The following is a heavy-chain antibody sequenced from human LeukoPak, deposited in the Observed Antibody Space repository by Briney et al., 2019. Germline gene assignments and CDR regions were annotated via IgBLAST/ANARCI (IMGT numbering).Heavy chain of an antibody. D-gene: IGHD3-10*01. V-gene: IGHV3-49*04. J-gene: IGHJ4*02. Sequence: QPGRSLRLSCTASGFTFGDYAMSWVRQAPGKGLEWVGFIRSKAYGGTTEYAASVKGRFTISRDDSKSIAYLQMNSLETEDTAVYYCTRDPPYYYGSGSYFDYWGQGTLVTVSS. CDR1: GFTFGDYA. CDR3: TRDPPYYYGSGSYFDY. CDR2: IRSKAYGGTT.